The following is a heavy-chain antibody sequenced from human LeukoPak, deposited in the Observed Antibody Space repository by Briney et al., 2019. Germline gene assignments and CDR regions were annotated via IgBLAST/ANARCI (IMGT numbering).Heavy chain of an antibody. Sequence: GGSLRLSCAASGFTFSSYAMGWVRQAPGKGLEWVANIKQDGSEKYYVDSVKGRFTISRDNAKNSLYLQMNSLRAEDTAVYYCARDSYCSSTSCYPIEIDYWGQGTLVTVSS. V-gene: IGHV3-7*01. CDR1: GFTFSSYA. CDR2: IKQDGSEK. CDR3: ARDSYCSSTSCYPIEIDY. J-gene: IGHJ4*02. D-gene: IGHD2-2*01.